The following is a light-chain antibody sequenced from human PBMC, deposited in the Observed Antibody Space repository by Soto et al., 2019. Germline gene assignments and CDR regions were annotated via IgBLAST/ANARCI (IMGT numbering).Light chain of an antibody. Sequence: QLVLTQSSSASASLGSSVKLTCTLSSGRSTYNIAWHQQQPGKAPRYLMKIEDSGSYNKGSGVPDRFSGSSSGADRYLTISNLHFEDEADYYCETWDSNTHVFGTGTKLTVL. CDR3: ETWDSNTHV. V-gene: IGLV4-60*02. CDR1: SGRSTYN. CDR2: IEDSGSY. J-gene: IGLJ1*01.